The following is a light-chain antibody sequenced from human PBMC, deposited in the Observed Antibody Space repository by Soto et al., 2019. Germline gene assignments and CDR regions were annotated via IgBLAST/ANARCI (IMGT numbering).Light chain of an antibody. CDR2: EVS. CDR1: SSDVGGYNY. Sequence: QSVLTQPASVSGSPGQSITISCTGTSSDVGGYNYVSWYQQQSGKAPKLMIHEVSNRPPGVSNRFSGSKSGNTASLTISGLQAEDEADYYCSSYKSSRAYVFGIGTKVTVL. J-gene: IGLJ1*01. CDR3: SSYKSSRAYV. V-gene: IGLV2-14*01.